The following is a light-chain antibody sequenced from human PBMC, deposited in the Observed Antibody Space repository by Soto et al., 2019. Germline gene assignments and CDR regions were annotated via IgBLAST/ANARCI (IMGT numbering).Light chain of an antibody. CDR1: STNIGSNY. V-gene: IGLV1-47*01. Sequence: QSVLTQPPSASGTPGQRVAISCAGSSTNIGSNYVYWYQQLPGTAPKLLIYRNNQRPSGVPDRFSGSKSGTSASLAISGLRPEDEADYYCAAWDDSLSAVVFGGGTQLTVL. CDR2: RNN. J-gene: IGLJ2*01. CDR3: AAWDDSLSAVV.